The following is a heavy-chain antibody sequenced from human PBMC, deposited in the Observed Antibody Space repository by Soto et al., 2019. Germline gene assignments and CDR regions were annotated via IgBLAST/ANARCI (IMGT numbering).Heavy chain of an antibody. CDR2: IYYSGST. CDR3: ARMRNILTGYRGHFDY. Sequence: SETLSLTCTVSGGSISSYYWSWIRQPPGKGLEWIGYIYYSGSTNYNPSLKSRVTISVDTSKNQFSLKLSSVTAADTAVYYCARMRNILTGYRGHFDYWGQGTLVTVSA. V-gene: IGHV4-59*01. D-gene: IGHD3-9*01. J-gene: IGHJ4*02. CDR1: GGSISSYY.